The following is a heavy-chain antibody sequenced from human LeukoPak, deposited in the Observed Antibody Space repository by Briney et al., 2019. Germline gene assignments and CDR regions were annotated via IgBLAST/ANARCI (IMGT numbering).Heavy chain of an antibody. Sequence: PSETLSLTCTVSGGSISSYYWSWIRQPLGKGLEWIGYIYYSGSTNYNPSLKSRVTISVDTSKNQFSLKLSSVTAADTAVYYCARAPRGGRSSGNLDYWGQGTLVTVSS. CDR1: GGSISSYY. D-gene: IGHD6-19*01. CDR3: ARAPRGGRSSGNLDY. CDR2: IYYSGST. V-gene: IGHV4-59*01. J-gene: IGHJ4*02.